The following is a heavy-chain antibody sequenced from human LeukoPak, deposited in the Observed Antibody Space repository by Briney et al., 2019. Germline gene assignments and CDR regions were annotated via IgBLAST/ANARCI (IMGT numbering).Heavy chain of an antibody. Sequence: SETLSLTCTVSGGSISSGGYYWSWIRQPPGTGLEWIGYIYYSGSTYYNPSLKSRVTISVDTSKNQFSLKLSSVTAADTAVYYCARGSVVAAAVDYWGQGTLVTVSS. CDR3: ARGSVVAAAVDY. J-gene: IGHJ4*02. CDR2: IYYSGST. V-gene: IGHV4-30-4*08. CDR1: GGSISSGGYY. D-gene: IGHD6-13*01.